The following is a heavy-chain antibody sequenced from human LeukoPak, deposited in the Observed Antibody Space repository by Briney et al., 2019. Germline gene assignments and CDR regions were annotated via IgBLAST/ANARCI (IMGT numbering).Heavy chain of an antibody. D-gene: IGHD6-19*01. J-gene: IGHJ4*02. CDR1: GFTFSSYA. CDR3: ARANSSGWYSPCDY. Sequence: GGSLRLSCAASGFTFSSYAMHWVRQAPGKGLEWVAVISYDGSNKYYADSVKGRFTISRDNSKNTLYLQMSSLRAEDTAVYYCARANSSGWYSPCDYWGQGTLVTVSS. CDR2: ISYDGSNK. V-gene: IGHV3-30*15.